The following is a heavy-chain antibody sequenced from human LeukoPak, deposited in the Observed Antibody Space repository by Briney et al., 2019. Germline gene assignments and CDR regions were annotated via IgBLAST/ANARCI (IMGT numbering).Heavy chain of an antibody. V-gene: IGHV3-7*03. CDR3: AGRIAARPWSPPFDY. J-gene: IGHJ4*02. D-gene: IGHD6-6*01. CDR1: GFTFSSYW. CDR2: IKQDGSEK. Sequence: GGSLRLSCAASGFTFSSYWMSWVRQAPGKGLEWVANIKQDGSEKNYVDSVKGRFTISRDNAKSSLYLQVNSLGAEDTAVYYCAGRIAARPWSPPFDYWGQGALVTVSS.